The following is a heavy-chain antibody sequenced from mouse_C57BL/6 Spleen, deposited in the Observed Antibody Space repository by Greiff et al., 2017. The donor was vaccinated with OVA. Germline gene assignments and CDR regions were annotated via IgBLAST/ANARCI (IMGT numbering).Heavy chain of an antibody. D-gene: IGHD1-1*01. CDR1: GFTFSDYG. CDR2: ISSGSSTI. CDR3: ARKTTVVSFDY. Sequence: DVKLVESGGGLVKPGGSLKLSCAASGFTFSDYGMHWVRQAPEKGLEWVAYISSGSSTIYYADTVKGRFTISRDNAKNTLFLQMTSLRSEDTAMYYCARKTTVVSFDYWGQGTTLTVSS. V-gene: IGHV5-17*01. J-gene: IGHJ2*01.